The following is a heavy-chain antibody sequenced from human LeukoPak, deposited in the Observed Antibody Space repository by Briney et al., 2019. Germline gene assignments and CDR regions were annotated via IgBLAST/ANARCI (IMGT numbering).Heavy chain of an antibody. Sequence: ASVKVSCTASGYTFTGYYMHWVRQAPGQGLEWMGWINPNSGGTNYAQKFQGRVTMTRDTSISTAYMELSRLRSDDTAVYYCARRREWSPAHWGQGTLVTVSS. CDR2: INPNSGGT. J-gene: IGHJ4*02. D-gene: IGHD3-3*01. CDR1: GYTFTGYY. CDR3: ARRREWSPAH. V-gene: IGHV1-2*02.